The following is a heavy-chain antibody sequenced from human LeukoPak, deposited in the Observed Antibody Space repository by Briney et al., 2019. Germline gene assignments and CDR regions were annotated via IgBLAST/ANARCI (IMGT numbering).Heavy chain of an antibody. CDR3: ARGKQFVSDY. CDR1: GFTFRVYA. J-gene: IGHJ4*02. Sequence: GGSLRLSCAASGFTFRVYAIHWVRQSPGKGLEWVAVTSYDGSHNFYADSVKGRFTISRDNSKSTLYLQMNSLKVEDTAVYYCARGKQFVSDYWGQGTLVTVSS. D-gene: IGHD6-6*01. CDR2: TSYDGSHN. V-gene: IGHV3-30*04.